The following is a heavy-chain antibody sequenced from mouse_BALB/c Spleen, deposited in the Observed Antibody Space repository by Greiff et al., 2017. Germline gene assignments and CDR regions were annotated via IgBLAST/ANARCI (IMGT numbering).Heavy chain of an antibody. V-gene: IGHV3-2*02. CDR1: GYSITSDYA. CDR2: ISYSGST. D-gene: IGHD1-1*01. J-gene: IGHJ4*01. Sequence: EVQGVESGPGLVKPSQSLSLTCTVTGYSITSDYAWNWIRQFPGNKLEWMGYISYSGSTSYNPSLKSRISITRDTSKNQFFLQLNSVTTEDTATYYCAREAVEAFYAMDYWGQGTSVTVSS. CDR3: AREAVEAFYAMDY.